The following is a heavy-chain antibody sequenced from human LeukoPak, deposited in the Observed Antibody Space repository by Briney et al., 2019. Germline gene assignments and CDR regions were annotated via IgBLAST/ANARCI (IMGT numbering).Heavy chain of an antibody. J-gene: IGHJ4*02. V-gene: IGHV4-31*03. Sequence: SQTLSLTCTVSGGSISSGGYYWSWIRQHSGKGLEWIGYIYYSGSTYYNPSLKSRVTISVDTSKNQFSLKLSSVTAADTAVYYCARGWTAMAPFDYWGQGTLVTVSS. D-gene: IGHD5-18*01. CDR3: ARGWTAMAPFDY. CDR1: GGSISSGGYY. CDR2: IYYSGST.